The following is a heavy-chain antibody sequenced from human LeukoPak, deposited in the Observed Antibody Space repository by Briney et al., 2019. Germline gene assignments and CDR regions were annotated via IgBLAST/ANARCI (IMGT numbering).Heavy chain of an antibody. CDR1: GGSISSSSYY. Sequence: PSETLSLTCTVSGGSISSSSYYWGWIRQPPGKGLEWIGSIYYIGSTNYNPSLKSRVTISVDTSKNQFSLKLSSVTAADTAVYYCARALRGYSYGHWGQGTLVTVSA. D-gene: IGHD5-18*01. J-gene: IGHJ4*02. V-gene: IGHV4-39*07. CDR3: ARALRGYSYGH. CDR2: IYYIGST.